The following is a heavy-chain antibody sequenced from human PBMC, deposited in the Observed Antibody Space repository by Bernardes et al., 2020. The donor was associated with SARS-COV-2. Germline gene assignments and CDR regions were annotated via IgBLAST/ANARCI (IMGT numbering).Heavy chain of an antibody. CDR3: TTDQLGSYFRH. CDR1: GFSFSSTW. CDR2: IRTQSEGGAA. D-gene: IGHD1-26*01. V-gene: IGHV3-15*01. Sequence: GGSLSLSCAASGFSFSSTWMSWVRLASGRGLEWVARIRTQSEGGAADYAAYVKGRFAISRDDSKNTVYVQMNSLKMEDTGVYYCTTDQLGSYFRHWGLGTQVTVSS. J-gene: IGHJ4*02.